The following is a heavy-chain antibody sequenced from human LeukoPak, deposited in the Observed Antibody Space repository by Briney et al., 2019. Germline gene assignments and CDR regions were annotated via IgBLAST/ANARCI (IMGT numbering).Heavy chain of an antibody. D-gene: IGHD3-9*01. CDR2: IYSGGST. CDR1: GFTVSSNY. V-gene: IGHV3-53*05. CDR3: AKASTRGKIRYFDWLLDY. Sequence: GGSLRLSCAASGFTVSSNYMSWVRQAPGKGLEWVSVIYSGGSTYYADSVKGRFTISRDNSKNTLYLQMNSLRAEDTAVYYCAKASTRGKIRYFDWLLDYWGQGTLVTVSS. J-gene: IGHJ4*02.